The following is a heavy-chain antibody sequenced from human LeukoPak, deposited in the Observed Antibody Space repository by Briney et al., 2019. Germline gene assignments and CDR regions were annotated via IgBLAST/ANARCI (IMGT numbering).Heavy chain of an antibody. CDR1: AFSFSTYW. CDR3: AKGGGYSYGYYY. D-gene: IGHD5-18*01. J-gene: IGHJ4*02. Sequence: GGSLRLSCAASAFSFSTYWMSWVRQAPGKGLEWVSFIYSGGGTSYADSVKGRFTISRDNSKNTLYLQMNSLRAEDTALYYCAKGGGYSYGYYYWGQGTLVTVSS. CDR2: IYSGGGT. V-gene: IGHV3-66*01.